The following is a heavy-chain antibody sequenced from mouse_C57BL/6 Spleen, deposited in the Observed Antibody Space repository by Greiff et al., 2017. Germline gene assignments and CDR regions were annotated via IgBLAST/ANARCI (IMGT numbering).Heavy chain of an antibody. V-gene: IGHV1-72*01. J-gene: IGHJ1*03. CDR2: IDPNSGGT. CDR1: GYTFTSYW. CDR3: ARGFPYWYFDV. Sequence: VQLQQPGAELVQPGASVKLSCKASGYTFTSYWMHWVKQRPGRGLGWSGRIDPNSGGTKDNEKLKSKATLTVDKTSSTAYMQLSSLTSEDSAVYYCARGFPYWYFDVWGTGTTVTVSS.